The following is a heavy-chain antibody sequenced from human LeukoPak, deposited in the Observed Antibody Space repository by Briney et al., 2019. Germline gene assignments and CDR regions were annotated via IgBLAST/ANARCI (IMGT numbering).Heavy chain of an antibody. CDR1: GYTXTGYY. D-gene: IGHD6-25*01. CDR2: INPNSGGT. J-gene: IGHJ5*02. V-gene: IGHV1-2*02. Sequence: GASVKVSCKASGYTXTGYYMHGVRQAPGQGLERMGWINPNSGGTNYAQKFQGRVTMTRDTSISTAYMELSGLRSDDTAVYYCARGPTGSSGNWIDPWGQGTLVTVSS. CDR3: ARGPTGSSGNWIDP.